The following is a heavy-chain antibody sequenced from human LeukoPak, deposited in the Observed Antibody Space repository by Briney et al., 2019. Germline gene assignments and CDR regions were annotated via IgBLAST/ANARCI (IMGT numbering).Heavy chain of an antibody. D-gene: IGHD1-14*01. Sequence: GGSLRLSCAASGFTFNNYAMSWVRQAPGKGLEWISVISGIDGNTFYADSVKGRFTISRDNSKDTLYLQMYSLRVEDTALYYCARPAQVDGSIDVFDLWGQGTMVTVSS. J-gene: IGHJ3*01. CDR1: GFTFNNYA. V-gene: IGHV3-23*01. CDR2: ISGIDGNT. CDR3: ARPAQVDGSIDVFDL.